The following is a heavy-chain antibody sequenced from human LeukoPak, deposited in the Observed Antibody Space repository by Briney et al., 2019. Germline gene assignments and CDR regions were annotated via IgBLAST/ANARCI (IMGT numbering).Heavy chain of an antibody. CDR3: ARVGSGGYIDY. D-gene: IGHD1-26*01. J-gene: IGHJ4*02. V-gene: IGHV3-13*01. CDR2: IGTAGDT. Sequence: RTGGSLRLSCAASGFTFSSYDMHWVRQATGKGLEWVSAIGTAGDTYYPGSVKGRFTISRENAKNSLYLQMNSLRAGDTAVYYCARVGSGGYIDYWGQGTLVTVSS. CDR1: GFTFSSYD.